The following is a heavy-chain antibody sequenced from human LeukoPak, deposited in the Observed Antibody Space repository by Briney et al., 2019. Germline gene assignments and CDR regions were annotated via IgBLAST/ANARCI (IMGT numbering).Heavy chain of an antibody. V-gene: IGHV3-53*01. Sequence: PGGSLRLSCATSGFNIRVDYVNWVRQAPGKGLEWVSVLYPNDTTYYADSVKGRFTISRDNSKNTLYLQMNSLRAEDTAVYYCAKGGIQLWLLDAFDIWGQGTMVTVSS. J-gene: IGHJ3*02. CDR2: LYPNDTT. CDR3: AKGGIQLWLLDAFDI. CDR1: GFNIRVDY. D-gene: IGHD5-18*01.